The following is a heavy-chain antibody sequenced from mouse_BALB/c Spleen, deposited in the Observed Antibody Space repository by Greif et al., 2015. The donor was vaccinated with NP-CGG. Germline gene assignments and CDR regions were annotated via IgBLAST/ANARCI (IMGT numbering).Heavy chain of an antibody. CDR2: INPYNDGT. J-gene: IGHJ4*01. Sequence: EVQLQQSGPELVKPGASVKMSCKASGYTFTSYVMHWVKQKPGQGLEWIGYINPYNDGTKYNEKFKGKATLASDKSSSTAYMELSSLTSEDSAVYYCARPLRTLRSTTVQDRSCDYDGYAMDYWGQGTSVTVSS. V-gene: IGHV1-14*01. D-gene: IGHD2-4*01. CDR1: GYTFTSYV. CDR3: ARPLRTLRSTTVQDRSCDYDGYAMDY.